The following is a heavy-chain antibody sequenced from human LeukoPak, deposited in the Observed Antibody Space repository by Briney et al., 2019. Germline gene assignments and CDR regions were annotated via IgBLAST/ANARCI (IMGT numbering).Heavy chain of an antibody. Sequence: SETLSLTRTVSGGSISSYYWSWIRQPPGKGLEWIGYIYYSGSTNYNPSLKSRVTISVDTSKNQFSLKLSSVTAADTAVYYCARIGHEDYYFDYWGQGTLVTVSS. J-gene: IGHJ4*02. CDR1: GGSISSYY. CDR2: IYYSGST. CDR3: ARIGHEDYYFDY. V-gene: IGHV4-59*01.